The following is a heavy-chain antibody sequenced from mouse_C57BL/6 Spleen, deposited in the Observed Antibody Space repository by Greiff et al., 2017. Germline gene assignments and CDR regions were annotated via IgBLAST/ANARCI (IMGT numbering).Heavy chain of an antibody. CDR3: ARGDYSNSLYWYFDV. J-gene: IGHJ1*03. D-gene: IGHD2-5*01. Sequence: QVQLQQPGAELVMPGASVKLSCKASGYTFTSYWMHWVKQRPGQGLEWIGEIDPSDSYTNYNQKFKGKSTLTVDKSSSTAYMQLSSLASADSAVYYCARGDYSNSLYWYFDVWGTGTTVTVSS. CDR1: GYTFTSYW. V-gene: IGHV1-69*01. CDR2: IDPSDSYT.